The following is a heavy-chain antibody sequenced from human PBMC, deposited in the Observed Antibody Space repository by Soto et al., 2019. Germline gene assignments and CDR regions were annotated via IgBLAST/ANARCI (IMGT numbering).Heavy chain of an antibody. CDR1: GFTFSRYG. CDR3: ARDILGSSSNL. J-gene: IGHJ5*02. CDR2: ISSGSSTR. Sequence: PVGSLRLSCAASGFTFSRYGMNWVRQAPGKGLEWVSYISSGSSTRYYADSVKGRFTISRDNVKNSLYLQMNSLRDDDTAVYYCARDILGSSSNLWGQGTLVTVSS. D-gene: IGHD6-6*01. V-gene: IGHV3-48*02.